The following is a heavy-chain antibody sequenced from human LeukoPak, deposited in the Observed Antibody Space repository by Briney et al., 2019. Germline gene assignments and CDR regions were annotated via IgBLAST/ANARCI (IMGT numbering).Heavy chain of an antibody. Sequence: SETLSLTCTVSGXSISSYYWSWIRQPPXXXXXWXGYIYYSGSTNYNPSLKSRVTISVDTSKNQFSLKLSSVTAADTAVYYCARQGGYSGYDIDYWGQGTLVTVSS. J-gene: IGHJ4*02. CDR1: GXSISSYY. D-gene: IGHD5-12*01. CDR3: ARQGGYSGYDIDY. CDR2: IYYSGST. V-gene: IGHV4-59*08.